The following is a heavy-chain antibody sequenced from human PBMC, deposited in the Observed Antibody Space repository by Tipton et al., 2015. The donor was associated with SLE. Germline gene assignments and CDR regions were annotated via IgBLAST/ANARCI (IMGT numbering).Heavy chain of an antibody. CDR3: VGSTAGGFFDY. V-gene: IGHV4-34*01. J-gene: IGHJ4*02. Sequence: LSLTCAVYGGSSSGYYWSWIRQPPGRGLEWIGEINHSGSTNYNPSLKSRVTISVDTSKNQFSLKLSSVTAADTSVYYCVGSTAGGFFDYWGQGTLVTVSS. CDR1: GGSSSGYY. CDR2: INHSGST. D-gene: IGHD2-2*01.